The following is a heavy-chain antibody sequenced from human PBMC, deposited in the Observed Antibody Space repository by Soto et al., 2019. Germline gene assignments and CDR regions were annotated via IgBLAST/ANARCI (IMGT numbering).Heavy chain of an antibody. V-gene: IGHV4-59*01. CDR3: ARAVEVYGDYNYGMDV. CDR2: IYHSGST. Sequence: SETLSLTCTVSGGSISSYSWSWIRQPPGKGLEWIGYIYHSGSTNYNPSLKSRVTISVDTSKNQFSLKLSSVTAADTAVYYCARAVEVYGDYNYGMDVWGQGTTVTVSS. J-gene: IGHJ6*02. CDR1: GGSISSYS. D-gene: IGHD4-17*01.